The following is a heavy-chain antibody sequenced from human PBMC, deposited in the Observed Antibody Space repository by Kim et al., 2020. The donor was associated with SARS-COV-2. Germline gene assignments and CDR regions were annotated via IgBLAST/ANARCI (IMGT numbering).Heavy chain of an antibody. CDR2: IYYSGST. Sequence: SETLSLTCTVSGGSISSSSFYWGWIRQPPGKGLEWIGTIYYSGSTYYNPSLKSRVTISVDTSKNQFSLKLSSVTAADTAVYYCRAPFYYDILTGTYYYGMDVWGQGTTVTVSS. J-gene: IGHJ6*02. CDR3: RAPFYYDILTGTYYYGMDV. D-gene: IGHD3-9*01. V-gene: IGHV4-39*07. CDR1: GGSISSSSFY.